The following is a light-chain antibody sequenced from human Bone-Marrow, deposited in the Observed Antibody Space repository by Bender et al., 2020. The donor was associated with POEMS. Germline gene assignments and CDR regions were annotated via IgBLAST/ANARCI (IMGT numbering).Light chain of an antibody. CDR2: EDK. CDR3: QTYDSRNLVV. J-gene: IGLJ2*01. Sequence: NFMETQPHSVSESPGKTVTISCTGSSGNIANNYVQWSQQRPGSAPTTVIYEDKKRPSGVPDRFSGSIDISSKSASLTISGLQTEDEADYYCQTYDSRNLVVFGGGTKLTVL. CDR1: SGNIANNY. V-gene: IGLV6-57*02.